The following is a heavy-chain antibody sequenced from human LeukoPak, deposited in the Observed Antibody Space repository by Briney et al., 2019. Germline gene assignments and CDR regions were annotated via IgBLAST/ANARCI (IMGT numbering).Heavy chain of an antibody. V-gene: IGHV3-53*01. CDR1: GITVSSNY. J-gene: IGHJ4*02. CDR2: IYSGGST. CDR3: ARSLGESEEDY. Sequence: PGGSLRLTCAASGITVSSNYMSWVRQAPGKGLEWVSVIYSGGSTYYADSVKGRFTISRDNSKNTLYLQMNSLRAEDTAVYYCARSLGESEEDYWGQGTLVTVSS. D-gene: IGHD1-26*01.